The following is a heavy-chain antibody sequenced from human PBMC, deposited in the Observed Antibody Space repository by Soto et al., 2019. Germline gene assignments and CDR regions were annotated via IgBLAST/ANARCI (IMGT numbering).Heavy chain of an antibody. J-gene: IGHJ4*02. CDR3: ARGPSPTTIMRALDY. Sequence: SETLSLTCIVSGGSISSGDYYWSWIRQPPGKGLEWIGYIHYSGSAYYNPSLKSRVTISVDTSKNQFSLNLSSVTAADTAVYYCARGPSPTTIMRALDYWGQGTPVTVSS. D-gene: IGHD4-4*01. CDR1: GGSISSGDYY. CDR2: IHYSGSA. V-gene: IGHV4-30-4*01.